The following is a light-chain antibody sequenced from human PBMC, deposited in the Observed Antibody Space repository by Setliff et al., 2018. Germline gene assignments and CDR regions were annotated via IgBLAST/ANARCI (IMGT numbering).Light chain of an antibody. CDR3: GAWDRSLSVYV. Sequence: QSVLTQPPSVSAAPGQKVTISCSGSSSNIGNNYVSWYQQLPGTAPKLLIYDNKRPSGIPDRFSGSKSGTSATLGITGLQTGDEADYYCGAWDRSLSVYVSGTGTKV. CDR1: SSNIGNNY. J-gene: IGLJ1*01. CDR2: DNK. V-gene: IGLV1-51*01.